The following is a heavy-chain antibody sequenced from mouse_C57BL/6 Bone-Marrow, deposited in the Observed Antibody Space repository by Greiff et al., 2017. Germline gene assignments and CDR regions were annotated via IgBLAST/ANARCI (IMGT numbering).Heavy chain of an antibody. CDR2: IDPSDSET. CDR3: ARLTTVVASDY. V-gene: IGHV1-52*01. CDR1: GYTFTSYW. J-gene: IGHJ2*01. Sequence: VQLQQPGAELVRPGSSVTLSCKASGYTFTSYWMHWVKQRPLQGLEWIGNIDPSDSETHYNQKFKDKATLTVDKSSSTAYMQLSSLTSEDSAVYYCARLTTVVASDYWGQGTTLTVSS. D-gene: IGHD1-1*01.